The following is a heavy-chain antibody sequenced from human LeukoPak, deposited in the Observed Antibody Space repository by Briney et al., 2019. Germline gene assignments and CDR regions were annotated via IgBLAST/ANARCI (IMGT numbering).Heavy chain of an antibody. J-gene: IGHJ4*02. D-gene: IGHD3-22*01. V-gene: IGHV3-74*01. Sequence: GGSLRHSCAASGFTFSSYWMHWVRQDPVKGLLWVSRINGDGSSTDYADSEKGRFTISRDNAKNTVYLQMNSLKAEDTAVYYCVRGYSSGYRLAYWGQGSLVTVSS. CDR2: INGDGSST. CDR3: VRGYSSGYRLAY. CDR1: GFTFSSYW.